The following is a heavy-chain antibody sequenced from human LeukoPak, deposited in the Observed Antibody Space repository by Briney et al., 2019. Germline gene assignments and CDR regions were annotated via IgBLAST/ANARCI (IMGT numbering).Heavy chain of an antibody. D-gene: IGHD1-26*01. CDR2: IFHTGST. CDR3: ARHEPRGTYPLQD. CDR1: GGSISSYF. V-gene: IGHV4-59*08. J-gene: IGHJ1*01. Sequence: PSETLSLTCTVSGGSISSYFWSWIRQPPGKGLEWVAHIFHTGSTTYNPSLKSRLTISVDTSNQVSLKLRSVTAADTAVYYCARHEPRGTYPLQDWGQGTLVTVSS.